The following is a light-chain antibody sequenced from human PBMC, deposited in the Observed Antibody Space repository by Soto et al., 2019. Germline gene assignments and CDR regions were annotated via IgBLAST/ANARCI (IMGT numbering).Light chain of an antibody. CDR1: QSVGSY. CDR3: QQRSSSPLT. CDR2: DAF. Sequence: EIVLTQSPATLSLSPGERATLSCRASQSVGSYFAWYQQKPGQAPRLLIYDAFSRATGIPARFSGSGSGTESTLTLSSLEAEDFAAYFCQQRSSSPLTFCGGTMLEIK. V-gene: IGKV3-11*01. J-gene: IGKJ4*01.